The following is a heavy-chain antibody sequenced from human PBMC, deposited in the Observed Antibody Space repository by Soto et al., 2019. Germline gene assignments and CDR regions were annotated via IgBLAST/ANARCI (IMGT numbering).Heavy chain of an antibody. Sequence: GASVKVSCNASGYTFTSYYMHWVRQAPGQGLEWMGIINPSGGSTSYAQKFQGRVTMTRDTSTSTVYMELSSLRSEDTAVYYCARGYYGSGSYYKEGVGAFDIWGQGTMVTVSS. J-gene: IGHJ3*02. CDR1: GYTFTSYY. CDR3: ARGYYGSGSYYKEGVGAFDI. D-gene: IGHD3-10*01. V-gene: IGHV1-46*03. CDR2: INPSGGST.